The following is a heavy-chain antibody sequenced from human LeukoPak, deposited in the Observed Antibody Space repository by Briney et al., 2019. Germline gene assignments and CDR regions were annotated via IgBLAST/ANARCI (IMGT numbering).Heavy chain of an antibody. J-gene: IGHJ5*02. CDR3: ARGSDCSGGSCYQNNWFDP. CDR2: MNPNSGNT. CDR1: GYTFTSYG. D-gene: IGHD2-15*01. Sequence: GASVKVSCKASGYTFTSYGISWVRQAPGQGLEWMGWMNPNSGNTGYAQKFQGRVTITRNTSISTAYMELSSLRSEDTAVYYCARGSDCSGGSCYQNNWFDPWGQGTLVTVSS. V-gene: IGHV1-8*03.